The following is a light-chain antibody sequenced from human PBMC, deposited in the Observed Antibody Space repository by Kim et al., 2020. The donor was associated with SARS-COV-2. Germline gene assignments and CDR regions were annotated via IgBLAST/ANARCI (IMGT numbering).Light chain of an antibody. Sequence: EIVLTQSPGTLSLSPGERATLTCRASQSISSSYLAWYQQKPGQAPRLLIYGASSRATGIPDRFSGSGSGTDFTLTISRLEPEDFAVYYCQQCGRSPYTFGQGTKLEI. CDR2: GAS. V-gene: IGKV3-20*01. CDR1: QSISSSY. CDR3: QQCGRSPYT. J-gene: IGKJ2*01.